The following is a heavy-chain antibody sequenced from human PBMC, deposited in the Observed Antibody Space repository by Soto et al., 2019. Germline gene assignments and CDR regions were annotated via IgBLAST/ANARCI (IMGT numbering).Heavy chain of an antibody. CDR3: ARDTPYTYCSSTSCLNNGMDV. Sequence: KPSETLSLTCTVSGGSISSYYWSWIRQPPGKGLEWIGYIYYSGSTNYNPSLKSRVTISVDTSKNQFSLKLSSVTAADTAVYYCARDTPYTYCSSTSCLNNGMDVWGQGTTVTVSS. D-gene: IGHD2-2*01. CDR2: IYYSGST. CDR1: GGSISSYY. J-gene: IGHJ6*02. V-gene: IGHV4-59*01.